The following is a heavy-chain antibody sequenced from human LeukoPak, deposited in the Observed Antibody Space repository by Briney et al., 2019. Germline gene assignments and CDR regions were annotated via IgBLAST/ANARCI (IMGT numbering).Heavy chain of an antibody. CDR2: INHSGST. CDR3: ARGVSFQGYYYYYGMDV. Sequence: SETLSLTCAVYGGSFSGYYWSWIRQPPGKGLEWIGEINHSGSTNYNPSLKSRVTISVDTSKNQLSLKLSSVTAADTAVYYCARGVSFQGYYYYYGMDVWGQGTTVTVSS. CDR1: GGSFSGYY. D-gene: IGHD3-16*01. J-gene: IGHJ6*02. V-gene: IGHV4-34*01.